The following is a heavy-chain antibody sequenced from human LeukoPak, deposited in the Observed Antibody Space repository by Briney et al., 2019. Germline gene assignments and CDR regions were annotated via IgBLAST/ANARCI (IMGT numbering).Heavy chain of an antibody. J-gene: IGHJ3*02. V-gene: IGHV3-30*18. D-gene: IGHD4-17*01. CDR2: ISYDGSNK. CDR3: AKDRTYDYGTYDAFDI. CDR1: GFTFDSYG. Sequence: GGSLRLSCAASGFTFDSYGMHWVRQAPGKGLEWVAVISYDGSNKYYVDSVKGRFTISRDNSKNALYLQMNSLRPEDTAVYYCAKDRTYDYGTYDAFDIWGPGTMVTVSS.